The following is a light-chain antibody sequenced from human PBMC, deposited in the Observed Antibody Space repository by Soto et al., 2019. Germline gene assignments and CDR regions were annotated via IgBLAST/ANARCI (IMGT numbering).Light chain of an antibody. Sequence: DIPMTQSPSTLSASVGDRVTITCRASQSISTWLAWYQQKPGKAPKLLIYKASSLESGVPSRFSGSGSGTEFPLTISSLQPDDFATYYCQQYNSQRTFGQGTKVEIK. CDR1: QSISTW. J-gene: IGKJ1*01. CDR2: KAS. V-gene: IGKV1-5*03. CDR3: QQYNSQRT.